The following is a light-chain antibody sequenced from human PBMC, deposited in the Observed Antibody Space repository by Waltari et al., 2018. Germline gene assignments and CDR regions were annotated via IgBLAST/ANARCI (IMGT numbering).Light chain of an antibody. CDR1: QAISNN. CDR2: GAF. V-gene: IGKV1-16*01. Sequence: DIQMTQSPSSLSASVGETVTMPCRASQAISNNLAWIQQKPGKGPKSLIYGAFILQSGVPSRFSGSGSETDFTLTISRLQPEDFATYYCQQYSTYPYTFGQGTKLEIK. J-gene: IGKJ2*01. CDR3: QQYSTYPYT.